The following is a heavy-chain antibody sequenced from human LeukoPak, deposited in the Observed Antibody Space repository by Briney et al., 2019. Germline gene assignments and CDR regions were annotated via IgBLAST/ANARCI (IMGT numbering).Heavy chain of an antibody. V-gene: IGHV1-3*01. D-gene: IGHD1-1*01. J-gene: IGHJ3*02. CDR3: ARYPQRSLFVGAFDI. Sequence: ASVKVSCKASGYTFTSYAMHWVRQAPGQRLEWMGWINAGNGNTKYSQKFQGRVTITRDTSASTAYMELSSLRSEDTAVYYCARYPQRSLFVGAFDIWGQGTMVTVSS. CDR2: INAGNGNT. CDR1: GYTFTSYA.